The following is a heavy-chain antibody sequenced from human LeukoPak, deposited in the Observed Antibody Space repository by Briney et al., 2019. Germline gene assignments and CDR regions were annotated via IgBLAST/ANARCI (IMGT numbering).Heavy chain of an antibody. CDR3: ARVNFLYCSSTTCLFDY. V-gene: IGHV1-2*02. CDR2: INPNSGDT. Sequence: ASVKVSCKASGYTFTGYYMHWVRQAPGQGFEWMGWINPNSGDTNYAQKFQGRVTMTRDTSISTAHMEMSRLRSDDTAVYYCARVNFLYCSSTTCLFDYWGQGTLVTVSS. CDR1: GYTFTGYY. D-gene: IGHD2-2*01. J-gene: IGHJ4*02.